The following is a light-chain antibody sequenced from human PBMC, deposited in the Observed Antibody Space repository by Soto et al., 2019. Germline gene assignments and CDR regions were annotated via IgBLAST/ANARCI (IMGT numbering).Light chain of an antibody. Sequence: EVFITHSPATLSVSPGEGVTLSCRASQTISNDLAWYQQKPGQAPRLLIYGASTRATGVPARFSGGGSGTEFTLTISSLQSEDFAFYYCQQNNKWPPVTFGGGTKVDIK. CDR1: QTISND. J-gene: IGKJ4*01. CDR2: GAS. CDR3: QQNNKWPPVT. V-gene: IGKV3-15*01.